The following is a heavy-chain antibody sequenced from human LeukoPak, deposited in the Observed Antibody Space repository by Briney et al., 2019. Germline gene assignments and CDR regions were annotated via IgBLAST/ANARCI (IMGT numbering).Heavy chain of an antibody. J-gene: IGHJ4*02. Sequence: GGSLRLSCAASGFTFSSYWMSWVRQAPGKGLERVANIKGDGSEKYYVDSVKGRFTISRDNAKNSLYLQVNSLRAEDTAVYYCARLGYPWYFDYWGQGTLVTVSS. CDR1: GFTFSSYW. V-gene: IGHV3-7*01. CDR3: ARLGYPWYFDY. D-gene: IGHD2-15*01. CDR2: IKGDGSEK.